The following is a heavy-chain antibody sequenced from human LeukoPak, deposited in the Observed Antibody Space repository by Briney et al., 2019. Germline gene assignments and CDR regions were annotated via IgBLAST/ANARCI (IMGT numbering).Heavy chain of an antibody. V-gene: IGHV3-66*01. CDR3: AREVRVRGVGAFDI. J-gene: IGHJ3*02. CDR1: GFTFSSYG. Sequence: GALRLSCAASGFTFSSYGMHWVRQAPGKGLEWVSVIYSGGSTYYADSVKGRFTISRDNSKNTLYLQMNSLRAEDTGVFYCAREVRVRGVGAFDIWGQGTMVTVSS. D-gene: IGHD3-10*01. CDR2: IYSGGST.